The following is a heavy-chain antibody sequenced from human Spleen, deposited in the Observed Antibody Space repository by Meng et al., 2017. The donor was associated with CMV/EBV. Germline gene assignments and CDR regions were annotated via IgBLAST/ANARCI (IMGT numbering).Heavy chain of an antibody. CDR2: INPDTGGT. CDR3: ARGRYYGYDYFDY. D-gene: IGHD5-12*01. J-gene: IGHJ4*02. Sequence: KASGYIFSHYYIHWVRQAPGQGLEWMGRINPDTGGTNSAQKFQGRVTMTRDTSINTVYLEVNRLRSDDTAIYYCARGRYYGYDYFDYWGQGTLVTVSS. V-gene: IGHV1-2*06. CDR1: GYIFSHYY.